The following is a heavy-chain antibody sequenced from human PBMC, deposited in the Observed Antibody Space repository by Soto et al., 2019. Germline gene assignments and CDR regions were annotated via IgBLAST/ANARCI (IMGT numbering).Heavy chain of an antibody. J-gene: IGHJ5*02. D-gene: IGHD3-22*01. V-gene: IGHV1-18*01. CDR1: GYSFTSYG. Sequence: ALVKVSCKASGYSFTSYGISWVRQAPGQGLEWMGWISAYNGNTNYAQKLQGRVTMTTDTSTSTAYMELRSLRSDDTAVYYCARRLDVVVWFDPWGQGTLVTVSS. CDR2: ISAYNGNT. CDR3: ARRLDVVVWFDP.